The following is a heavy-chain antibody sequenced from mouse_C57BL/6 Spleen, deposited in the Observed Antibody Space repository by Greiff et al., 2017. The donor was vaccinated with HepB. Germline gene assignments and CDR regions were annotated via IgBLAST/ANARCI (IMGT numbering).Heavy chain of an antibody. CDR3: TTGEYDEGFAY. CDR2: IDPENGDT. V-gene: IGHV14-4*01. Sequence: EVQLQQSGAELVRPGASVKLSCTASGFNIKDDYMHWVKQRPEQGLEWIGWIDPENGDTEYASKFQGKATITADTSSNTAYLQISSLTSEDTAVYYSTTGEYDEGFAYWGQGTLVTVSA. J-gene: IGHJ3*01. D-gene: IGHD2-12*01. CDR1: GFNIKDDY.